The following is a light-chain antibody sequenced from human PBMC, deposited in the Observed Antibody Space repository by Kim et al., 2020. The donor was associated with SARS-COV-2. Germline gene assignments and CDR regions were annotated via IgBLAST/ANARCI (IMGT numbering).Light chain of an antibody. CDR3: QTWDSSGV. J-gene: IGLJ2*01. Sequence: SYELTQPPSVSVSPGQTASITCSGDKLGDKYTCWYQQKPGQSPVLVIYRDSWRPSGIPERFSGSNSGNTATLTISGTQAMDEADYYCQTWDSSGVFGGGT. CDR2: RDS. V-gene: IGLV3-1*01. CDR1: KLGDKY.